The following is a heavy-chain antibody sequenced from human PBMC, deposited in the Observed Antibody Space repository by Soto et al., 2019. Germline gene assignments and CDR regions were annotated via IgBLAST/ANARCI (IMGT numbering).Heavy chain of an antibody. Sequence: QVQLQRWGAGLLKPSETLSLTCAVYGGPFSGYYWSWIRQPPGKGLEWLGEINHSGSTNYNPSLKRRVTISVAASKHQCALKLTSVTAADTAVYYCARVGSSSSWYRRGAFDIWGQGTMVTVS. V-gene: IGHV4-34*01. CDR1: GGPFSGYY. J-gene: IGHJ3*02. D-gene: IGHD6-13*01. CDR2: INHSGST. CDR3: ARVGSSSSWYRRGAFDI.